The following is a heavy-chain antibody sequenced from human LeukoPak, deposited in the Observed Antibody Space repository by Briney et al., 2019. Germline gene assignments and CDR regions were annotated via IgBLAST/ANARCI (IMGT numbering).Heavy chain of an antibody. CDR2: ISYDGSNK. D-gene: IGHD3-10*01. Sequence: GGSLRLSCAASGFTFSSCGMHWVRRAPGKGLEWVAVISYDGSNKYYAASVKGRFTISRDNSKNPLYLQMNSLRAEDTAVYYCAKQVTMVREPNYYYYGMDVWGQGTTVTVSS. J-gene: IGHJ6*02. CDR1: GFTFSSCG. CDR3: AKQVTMVREPNYYYYGMDV. V-gene: IGHV3-30*18.